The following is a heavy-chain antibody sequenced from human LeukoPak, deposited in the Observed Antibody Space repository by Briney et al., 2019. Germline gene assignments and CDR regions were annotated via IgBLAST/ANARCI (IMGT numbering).Heavy chain of an antibody. V-gene: IGHV3-30*02. J-gene: IGHJ4*02. CDR3: ASGGAVYSNLLDY. CDR1: GFTFSSYG. D-gene: IGHD4-11*01. CDR2: IRNGGNNK. Sequence: GASLRLSCAASGFTFSSYGMHWVRQAPGKGLEWVAFIRNGGNNKYYADSVKGRFTISRDNSKNTLFLQMNSLRAEDTAVYYCASGGAVYSNLLDYWGQGTLVTVSS.